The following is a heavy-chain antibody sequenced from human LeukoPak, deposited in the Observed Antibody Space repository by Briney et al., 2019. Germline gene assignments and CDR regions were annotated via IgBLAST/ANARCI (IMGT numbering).Heavy chain of an antibody. Sequence: PGGSLRLSCAVSGFTFTTYSMTWVRQAPGKGLEWVSSITATSTSMYYADPVKGRFTISRDNAKNSLYLQMNSLRAEDTAVYYCARTNYDILTGYNPYFDYWGQGTLVTVSS. V-gene: IGHV3-21*01. CDR1: GFTFTTYS. CDR2: ITATSTSM. J-gene: IGHJ4*02. D-gene: IGHD3-9*01. CDR3: ARTNYDILTGYNPYFDY.